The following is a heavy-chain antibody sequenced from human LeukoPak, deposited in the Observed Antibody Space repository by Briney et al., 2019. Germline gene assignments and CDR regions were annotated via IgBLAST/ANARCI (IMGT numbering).Heavy chain of an antibody. Sequence: SETLSLTCTVSGGSISSSPYYWGWIRQPPGKGLEWIGSVYYSGSTSYNPPLKSRVTISVDTSKNQFSLKLNSVTAADTAVYYCARPLTGYSYFDYWGQGALVTVSS. J-gene: IGHJ4*02. V-gene: IGHV4-39*01. CDR3: ARPLTGYSYFDY. CDR2: VYYSGST. D-gene: IGHD3-9*01. CDR1: GGSISSSPYY.